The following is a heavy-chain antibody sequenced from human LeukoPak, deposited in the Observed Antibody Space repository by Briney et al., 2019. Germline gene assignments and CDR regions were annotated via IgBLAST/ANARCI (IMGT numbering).Heavy chain of an antibody. CDR2: MWYDGSDK. Sequence: GGSLRLSCAASGFTFNSYGMHWVRQAPGKGLEWVAVMWYDGSDKYYADSVKGRFTISRDDSKNTLYLQMNTLRAEDTAMYYCARGLPPVMKYYFDYWGQGTLVTVSS. J-gene: IGHJ4*02. V-gene: IGHV3-33*01. D-gene: IGHD4-11*01. CDR3: ARGLPPVMKYYFDY. CDR1: GFTFNSYG.